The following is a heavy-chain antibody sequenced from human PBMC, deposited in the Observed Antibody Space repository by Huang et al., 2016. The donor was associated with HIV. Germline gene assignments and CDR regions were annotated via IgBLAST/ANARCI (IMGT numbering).Heavy chain of an antibody. CDR2: INHSEST. J-gene: IGHJ6*03. CDR1: GGSFSGYY. V-gene: IGHV4-34*01. CDR3: ARGQGGYYYYYMDV. Sequence: QVQLQQWGAGLLRPSETLSLTCAVYGGSFSGYYGTWLRQPPGKGREWIGEINHSESTNYNPSLKSRVTISVDTSRNQFSLTLTSVTAADTAVYYCARGQGGYYYYYMDVWGKGTTVTVSS.